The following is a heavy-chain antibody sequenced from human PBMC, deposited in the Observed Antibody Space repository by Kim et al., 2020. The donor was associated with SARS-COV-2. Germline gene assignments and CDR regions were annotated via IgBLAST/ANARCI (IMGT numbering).Heavy chain of an antibody. J-gene: IGHJ4*02. CDR3: ARHSRDTAILRPFDY. Sequence: SETLSLTCTVSGGSISSSSYYWGWIRQPPGKGLEWMGSIYYSGSTYYNPSLKSRVTISVDTSKNQFSLKLSSVTAADTAVYYCARHSRDTAILRPFDYWGQGTLVTVSS. V-gene: IGHV4-39*01. CDR1: GGSISSSSYY. CDR2: IYYSGST. D-gene: IGHD5-18*01.